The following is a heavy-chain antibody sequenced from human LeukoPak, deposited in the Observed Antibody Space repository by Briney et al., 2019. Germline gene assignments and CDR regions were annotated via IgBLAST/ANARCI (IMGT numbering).Heavy chain of an antibody. CDR1: GYTFTGYY. D-gene: IGHD3-10*01. CDR3: AREFGFYGSVSYHPRGYFDY. J-gene: IGHJ4*02. V-gene: IGHV1-2*02. CDR2: INPNSGGT. Sequence: ASVKVSCKASGYTFTGYYMHWVRQAPGQGLEWMGWINPNSGGTNYAQKFQGRVTMTRDTSISTAYMELSRLRSDDTAVYYCAREFGFYGSVSYHPRGYFDYWGQGTLVTVSS.